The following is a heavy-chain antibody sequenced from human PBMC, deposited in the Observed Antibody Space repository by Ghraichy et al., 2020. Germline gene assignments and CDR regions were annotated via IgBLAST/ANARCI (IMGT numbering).Heavy chain of an antibody. CDR2: IYYSGST. CDR3: ARHYRRQQLVQEVFSLVYEWAY. Sequence: SETLSLTCTVSGGSISSSSYYWGWIRQPPGKGLEWIGSIYYSGSTYYNPSLKSRVTISVDTSKNQFSLKLSSVTAADTAVYYCARHYRRQQLVQEVFSLVYEWAYWGQGTLVTVSS. V-gene: IGHV4-39*01. J-gene: IGHJ4*02. D-gene: IGHD6-13*01. CDR1: GGSISSSSYY.